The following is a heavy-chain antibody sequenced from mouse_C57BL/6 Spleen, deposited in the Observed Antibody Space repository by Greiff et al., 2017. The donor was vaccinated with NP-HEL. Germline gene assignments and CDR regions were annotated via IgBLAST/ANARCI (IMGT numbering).Heavy chain of an antibody. Sequence: DVMLVESGGGLVKPGGSLKLSCAASGFTFSSYAMSWVRQTPEKRLEWVATISDGGSYTYYPDNVKGRFTISRDNAKNNLYLQMSHLKSEDTAMYYCGRGPLYGSSFYWYFDVWGTGTTVTVSS. CDR1: GFTFSSYA. D-gene: IGHD1-1*01. CDR3: GRGPLYGSSFYWYFDV. J-gene: IGHJ1*03. V-gene: IGHV5-4*03. CDR2: ISDGGSYT.